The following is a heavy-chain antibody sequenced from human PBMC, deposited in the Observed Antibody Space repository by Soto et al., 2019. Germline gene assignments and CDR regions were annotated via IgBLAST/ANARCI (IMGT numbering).Heavy chain of an antibody. CDR3: ARESGDWPLNWFDP. V-gene: IGHV3-74*01. J-gene: IGHJ5*02. CDR2: ITSDGKSK. CDR1: GFNFSNHW. Sequence: WGSLRLSCSASGFNFSNHWMHWGRQRPAEGLVWVSRITSDGKSKAYAESVKGRFAISRDNAKNTLYLQMNGLTAEDTAVYYCARESGDWPLNWFDPWGQGTLVTVSS. D-gene: IGHD2-21*02.